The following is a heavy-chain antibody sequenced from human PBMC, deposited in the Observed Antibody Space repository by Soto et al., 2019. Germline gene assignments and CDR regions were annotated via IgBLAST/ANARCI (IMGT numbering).Heavy chain of an antibody. V-gene: IGHV2-5*02. D-gene: IGHD3-22*01. CDR3: AHRLQSGYYYNEGTFSY. J-gene: IGHJ4*02. Sequence: SGPTLVNPTQTPTLTCTFSGFSLSTSGAGVGWIRQPPGKALQCLALIYWDDDKRYSPSLKSRLTITMDTSKNQVVLTMTNMDPVDTGTYYCAHRLQSGYYYNEGTFSYWGQGALVTVSS. CDR2: IYWDDDK. CDR1: GFSLSTSGAG.